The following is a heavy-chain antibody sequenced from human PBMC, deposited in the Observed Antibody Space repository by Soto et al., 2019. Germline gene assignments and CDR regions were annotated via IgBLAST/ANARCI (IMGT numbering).Heavy chain of an antibody. V-gene: IGHV1-18*04. Sequence: VELVQSGAEVKNPGASVTVSCKASGEFFTTYGISWVRHAPGQGLEWMGWISTYSTNTNSAPKFQSRLLLTADTSTTRAHMELRSLRPDDTAVYYCARWAGGVRDYGGPFDYWGQGSLVTVS. CDR1: GEFFTTYG. CDR2: ISTYSTNT. CDR3: ARWAGGVRDYGGPFDY. D-gene: IGHD4-17*01. J-gene: IGHJ4*02.